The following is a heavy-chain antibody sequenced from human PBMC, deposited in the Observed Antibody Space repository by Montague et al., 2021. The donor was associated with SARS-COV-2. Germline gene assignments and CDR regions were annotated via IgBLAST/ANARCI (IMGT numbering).Heavy chain of an antibody. CDR2: NRSSGST. J-gene: IGHJ4*02. CDR3: ARGTVGTSHFDY. CDR1: GGSIFSYFFY. V-gene: IGHV4-39*01. D-gene: IGHD1-26*01. Sequence: SETLSLTCTVSGGSIFSYFFYWGWMRQSPGQGWVWNGNNRSSGSTFYNPSLRSRITMPADMTQNQFSLRLMSVTAADTAVYYCARGTVGTSHFDYWGQGTLVTVSS.